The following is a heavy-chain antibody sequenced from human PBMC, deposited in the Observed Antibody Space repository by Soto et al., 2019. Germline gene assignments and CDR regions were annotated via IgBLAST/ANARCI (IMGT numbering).Heavy chain of an antibody. D-gene: IGHD3-10*01. Sequence: QVQLVQSGAEVKKPGSSVKVSCKASGGTFSSYAISWVRQAPGQGLEWMGGIIPIFGTANYAQKFQGRVTITADESASTAYMELSSLRSEDTAVYYCARDRYYGSGSPAWFDPWGQGTLVTVSS. CDR2: IIPIFGTA. V-gene: IGHV1-69*12. J-gene: IGHJ5*02. CDR3: ARDRYYGSGSPAWFDP. CDR1: GGTFSSYA.